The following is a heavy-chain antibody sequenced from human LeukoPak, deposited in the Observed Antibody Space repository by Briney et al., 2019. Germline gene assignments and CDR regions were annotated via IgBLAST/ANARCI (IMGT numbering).Heavy chain of an antibody. CDR3: AREGATIFGVGYYYYGMDV. CDR1: GGTFSSYA. Sequence: ASVKVSCKASGGTFSSYAISWVRQAPGQGLEWMGRIIPILGIANYAQKFQGRVTITADKSTSTAYMELSSLRSEDTAVYYCAREGATIFGVGYYYYGMDVWGHGTTVTVSS. D-gene: IGHD3-3*01. CDR2: IIPILGIA. J-gene: IGHJ6*02. V-gene: IGHV1-69*04.